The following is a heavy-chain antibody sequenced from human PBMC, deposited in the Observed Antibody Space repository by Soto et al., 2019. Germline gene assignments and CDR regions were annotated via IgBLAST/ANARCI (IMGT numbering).Heavy chain of an antibody. Sequence: QVQLQESGPRLVKPSETLSLSCTVSNGSINNYFWGWIRQPPVKGLEWIGYIFHSGPTTYNPSLGSRVAISIDTSKNQFFLNLHSVTAADTAVYYCARYSSAYCNTAYCFDYWGQGTLVTVSS. D-gene: IGHD3-22*01. CDR3: ARYSSAYCNTAYCFDY. J-gene: IGHJ4*02. CDR1: NGSINNYF. CDR2: IFHSGPT. V-gene: IGHV4-59*01.